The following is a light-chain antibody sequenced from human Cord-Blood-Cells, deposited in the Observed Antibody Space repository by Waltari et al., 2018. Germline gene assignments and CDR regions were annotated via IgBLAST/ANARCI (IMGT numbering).Light chain of an antibody. V-gene: IGLV2-11*01. J-gene: IGLJ1*01. CDR2: DVS. CDR1: SSDVGGYNY. Sequence: QSALTQPRSVSGSPAQSVTISCTGTSSDVGGYNYVSWYQPHPGKAPKLMIYDVSKRPSGVPDRFSGSKSGNTASLTISGLQAEDEADYYCCSYAGSYTFVFGTGTKVTVL. CDR3: CSYAGSYTFV.